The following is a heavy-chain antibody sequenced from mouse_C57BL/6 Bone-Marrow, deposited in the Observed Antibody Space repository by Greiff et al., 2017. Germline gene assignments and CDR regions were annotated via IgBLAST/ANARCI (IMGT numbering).Heavy chain of an antibody. V-gene: IGHV4-1*01. D-gene: IGHD1-1*01. Sequence: EVKLVESGGGLVQPGGSLKLSCAASGIDFSRYWMSWVRRAPGKGLEWIGEINPDSSTINYAPSLKDKFIISRDNAKNTLYLQMSKVGSEDTALYYCARLWVYYGSSYDWYFDVWGTGTTVTVSS. CDR3: ARLWVYYGSSYDWYFDV. CDR1: GIDFSRYW. CDR2: INPDSSTI. J-gene: IGHJ1*03.